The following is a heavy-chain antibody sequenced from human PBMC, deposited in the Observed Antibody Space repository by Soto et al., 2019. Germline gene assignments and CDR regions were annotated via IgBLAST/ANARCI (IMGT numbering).Heavy chain of an antibody. Sequence: EVQLVESGGGLVQPGGSLRLSCAASGFTFSNNWMHWVGQAPGKGLVWVSRINGDGSRTNYADSVRGRFTISRDNAKNTLFLQMNGLRAEDTAVYYCATVGTGSYNWLDPWGQGTLVTVSS. J-gene: IGHJ5*02. V-gene: IGHV3-74*01. CDR3: ATVGTGSYNWLDP. CDR1: GFTFSNNW. CDR2: INGDGSRT. D-gene: IGHD1-26*01.